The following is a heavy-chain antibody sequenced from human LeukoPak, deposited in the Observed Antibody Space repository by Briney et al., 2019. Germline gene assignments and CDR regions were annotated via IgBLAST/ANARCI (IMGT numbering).Heavy chain of an antibody. D-gene: IGHD3-10*01. CDR3: ARDRSGTYYNDLDY. CDR2: IFYSGTT. J-gene: IGHJ4*02. Sequence: ASETLSLTCHVSGGSSSSSDYYWGWIRQPPGKGLEWIGTIFYSGTTYYNPSLKSRVTISIDTSKNQFSLKLSSVTAADTAVYYCARDRSGTYYNDLDYWGQGTLVTVSS. CDR1: GGSSSSSDYY. V-gene: IGHV4-39*02.